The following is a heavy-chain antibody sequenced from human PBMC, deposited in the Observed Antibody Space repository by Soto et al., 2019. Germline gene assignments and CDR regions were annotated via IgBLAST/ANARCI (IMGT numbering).Heavy chain of an antibody. CDR3: ARYILRPYYFDY. CDR2: ILGDGSNT. J-gene: IGHJ4*02. V-gene: IGHV3-23*01. D-gene: IGHD1-1*01. Sequence: GGSLRLSCSASGFTFSNYAMTWLRQAPGKEPEWVSTILGDGSNTYYPDSVKGRFTISRDNSRNTLDLQLHSLRAEDTALYYCARYILRPYYFDYWGQGTPVTVSS. CDR1: GFTFSNYA.